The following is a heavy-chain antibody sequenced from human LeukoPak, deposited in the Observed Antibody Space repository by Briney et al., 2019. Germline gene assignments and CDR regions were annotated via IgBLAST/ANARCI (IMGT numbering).Heavy chain of an antibody. V-gene: IGHV3-30*03. CDR2: ISYDGSNK. CDR3: ARSLYYYGSGSYPWFDP. CDR1: GFTFSSYG. J-gene: IGHJ5*02. Sequence: PGGSLRLSCAASGFTFSSYGMPWVRQAPGKGLEWVAVISYDGSNKYYADSVKGRFTISRDNSKNTLYLQMNSLRAEDTAVYYCARSLYYYGSGSYPWFDPRGQGTLVTVSS. D-gene: IGHD3-10*01.